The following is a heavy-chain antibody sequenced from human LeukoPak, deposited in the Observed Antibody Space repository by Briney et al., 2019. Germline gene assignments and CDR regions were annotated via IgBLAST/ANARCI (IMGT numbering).Heavy chain of an antibody. Sequence: GGSLRLSCAASGFTFSSYGMHWVRQAPGKGLEWVAVISYDGYTKYYTDSVRGRFSISRDNSKNTLYLQMNSLRAEDTAVFYCTTDPPYPRPLITSSPEDSGGQGTLVTVSS. CDR3: TTDPPYPRPLITSSPEDS. CDR2: ISYDGYTK. CDR1: GFTFSSYG. J-gene: IGHJ4*02. V-gene: IGHV3-30*03. D-gene: IGHD3-22*01.